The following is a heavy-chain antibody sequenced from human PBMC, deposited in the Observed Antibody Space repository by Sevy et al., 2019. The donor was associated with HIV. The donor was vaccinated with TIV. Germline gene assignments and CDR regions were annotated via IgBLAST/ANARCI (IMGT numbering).Heavy chain of an antibody. J-gene: IGHJ4*02. CDR1: GGSITTYY. Sequence: SETLSLTCTVSGGSITTYYWSWIRQPPGKGLEWIGYIHYSRRTNYNPSLKSRLTISVDKYKNQFSLKLTSVTAADTAVYYCARAATGAFDYWGQGTLVTVSS. CDR3: ARAATGAFDY. D-gene: IGHD5-12*01. V-gene: IGHV4-59*01. CDR2: IHYSRRT.